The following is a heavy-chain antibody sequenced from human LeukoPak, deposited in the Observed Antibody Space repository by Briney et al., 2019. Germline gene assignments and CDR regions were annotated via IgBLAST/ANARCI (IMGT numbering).Heavy chain of an antibody. CDR1: GFTFSSYG. CDR2: ISGSGDST. Sequence: GGSLRLSCAASGFTFSSYGMSWVRQAPGKGLEWVSAISGSGDSTYYADSVKGRFTISRDNSKNTLYLQMASLRAEDMAVYYCARRFASIEFFSDYWGQGALVTVSS. D-gene: IGHD2-21*01. J-gene: IGHJ4*02. V-gene: IGHV3-23*01. CDR3: ARRFASIEFFSDY.